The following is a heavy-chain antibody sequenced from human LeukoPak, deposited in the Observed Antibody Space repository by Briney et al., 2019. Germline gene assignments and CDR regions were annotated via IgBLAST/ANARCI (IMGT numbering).Heavy chain of an antibody. D-gene: IGHD1-26*01. CDR2: ISYDGSNK. CDR3: AKAQTQIVGATLDY. Sequence: PGGSLRLSCAASGFTFNTYTMNWVRQAPGKGLEWVAVISYDGSNKYYADSVKGRFTISRDNSKNTLYLQMNSLRAEDTAVYYCAKAQTQIVGATLDYWGQGTLVTVSS. V-gene: IGHV3-30*18. CDR1: GFTFNTYT. J-gene: IGHJ4*02.